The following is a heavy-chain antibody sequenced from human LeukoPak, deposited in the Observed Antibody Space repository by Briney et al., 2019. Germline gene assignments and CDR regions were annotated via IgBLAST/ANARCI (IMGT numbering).Heavy chain of an antibody. CDR3: ARWDVIYGLDV. CDR1: GFSISRNW. Sequence: GGSLRLSCAASGFSISRNWMGWVRQAPGKGPEWVANIKQDGSEKYYLDSVKGRVTISRDNAENSVYLQMDSLRVEDTAIYYCARWDVIYGLDVWGQGTMVTVSS. D-gene: IGHD1-26*01. V-gene: IGHV3-7*05. J-gene: IGHJ6*02. CDR2: IKQDGSEK.